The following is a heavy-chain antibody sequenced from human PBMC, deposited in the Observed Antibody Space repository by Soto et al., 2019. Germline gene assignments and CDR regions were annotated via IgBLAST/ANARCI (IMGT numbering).Heavy chain of an antibody. V-gene: IGHV1-2*02. CDR3: ARGAYCGGDCYTWPYAFDI. Sequence: AASVKVSCKASGYTFTGYYMHWVRQAPGQGLEWMGWINPNSGGTNYAQKFQGRVTMTRDTSISTAYMELSRLRSDDTAVYYCARGAYCGGDCYTWPYAFDIWGQGTMVTVSS. D-gene: IGHD2-21*02. CDR2: INPNSGGT. J-gene: IGHJ3*02. CDR1: GYTFTGYY.